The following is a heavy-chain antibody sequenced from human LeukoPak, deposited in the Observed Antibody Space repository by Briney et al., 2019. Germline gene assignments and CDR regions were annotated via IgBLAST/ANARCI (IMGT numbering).Heavy chain of an antibody. CDR1: GLTFSSYA. CDR3: AKDLWAMTNKYWYSDP. CDR2: ISGSGGST. D-gene: IGHD1/OR15-1a*01. J-gene: IGHJ2*01. Sequence: GGSLRLSCAASGLTFSSYAMSWVRQAPGKGLEWVSAISGSGGSTYYADSVKGRFTISRDNSKNTLYLQMNSLRAENTAEYYYAKDLWAMTNKYWYSDPSGPGTLVTASS. V-gene: IGHV3-23*01.